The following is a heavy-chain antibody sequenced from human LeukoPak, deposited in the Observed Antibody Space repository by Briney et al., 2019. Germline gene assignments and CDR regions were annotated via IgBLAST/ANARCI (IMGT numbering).Heavy chain of an antibody. D-gene: IGHD6-19*01. CDR3: AKDLAVAGKGEYFDY. Sequence: PGGSLRLSCAASGFTFSSYGVHWVRQAPGKGLEWVAVISYDGSNKYYADSVKGRFTISRDNSKNTLYLQMNSLRAEDTAVYYCAKDLAVAGKGEYFDYWGQGTLVTVSS. CDR2: ISYDGSNK. CDR1: GFTFSSYG. J-gene: IGHJ4*02. V-gene: IGHV3-30*18.